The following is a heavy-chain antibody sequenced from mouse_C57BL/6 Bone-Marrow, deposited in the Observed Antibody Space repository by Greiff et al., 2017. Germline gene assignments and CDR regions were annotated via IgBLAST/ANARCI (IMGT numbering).Heavy chain of an antibody. CDR1: GYTFTSYW. CDR2: IDPSDSYT. CDR3: ARHSLYYGSSYRYFDV. D-gene: IGHD1-1*01. Sequence: VQLQQPGAELVMPGASVKLSCKASGYTFTSYWMHWVKQRPGQGLEWIGEIDPSDSYTNYNQKFKGKSTLTVDKSSSTAYMQLSSLTSEDSAVYYCARHSLYYGSSYRYFDVWGTGTTVTVSS. J-gene: IGHJ1*03. V-gene: IGHV1-69*01.